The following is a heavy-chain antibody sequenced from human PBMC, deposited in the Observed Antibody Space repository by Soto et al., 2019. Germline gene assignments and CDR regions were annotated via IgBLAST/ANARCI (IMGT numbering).Heavy chain of an antibody. J-gene: IGHJ4*02. CDR1: GGSISRGGYY. D-gene: IGHD3-3*01. Sequence: SETLSLTCTVSGGSISRGGYYWSWIRQHPGKGLEWIGYIYYSGSTYYNPSLKSRVTISVDTSKNQFSLKLSSVTAADTAVYYCARDWRGPFDYWRQGTLVTVSS. V-gene: IGHV4-31*03. CDR2: IYYSGST. CDR3: ARDWRGPFDY.